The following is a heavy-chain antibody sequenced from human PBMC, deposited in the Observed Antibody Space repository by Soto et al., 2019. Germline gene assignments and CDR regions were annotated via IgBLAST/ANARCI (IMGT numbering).Heavy chain of an antibody. Sequence: QVQLQESGPGLVKPSQTLSLTCTVSGGSISSGDYYWSWIRQPPGKGLEWIGYIYYSGSTYYNPSLKSRVTISVDTSKNQFSLKLSSVTAADTAVYYCARGPRLDYYDSSGYPDHWGQGTLVTVSS. CDR3: ARGPRLDYYDSSGYPDH. CDR2: IYYSGST. J-gene: IGHJ4*02. D-gene: IGHD3-22*01. CDR1: GGSISSGDYY. V-gene: IGHV4-30-4*01.